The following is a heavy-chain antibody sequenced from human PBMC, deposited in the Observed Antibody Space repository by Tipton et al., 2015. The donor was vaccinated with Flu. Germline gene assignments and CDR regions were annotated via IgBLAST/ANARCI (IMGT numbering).Heavy chain of an antibody. J-gene: IGHJ4*02. CDR1: GASIRNYY. CDR3: ARNKGTGYEDY. CDR2: SSYSGGS. Sequence: TLSLTCSVSGASIRNYYWAWIRQPPGKGLEWVGYSSYSGGSNFNPSLRSRVTVSIDASKSQVSLKMTSVTSADTATYFCARNKGTGYEDYWGQGTLVIVSS. D-gene: IGHD5-12*01. V-gene: IGHV4-59*01.